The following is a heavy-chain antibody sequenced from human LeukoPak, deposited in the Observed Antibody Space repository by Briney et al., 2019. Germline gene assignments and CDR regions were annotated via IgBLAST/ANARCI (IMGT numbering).Heavy chain of an antibody. CDR1: GFTFSSYW. Sequence: GGSLRLSCAASGFTFSSYWMSWVRQAPGKGLEWVANIKQDGSEKYYVDSVKGRFTISRDNAKNSLYLQMNSLRAEDTAVYYCAKDMGSHGSGSYYAFDIWGQGTMVTVSS. CDR2: IKQDGSEK. D-gene: IGHD3-10*01. V-gene: IGHV3-7*01. CDR3: AKDMGSHGSGSYYAFDI. J-gene: IGHJ3*02.